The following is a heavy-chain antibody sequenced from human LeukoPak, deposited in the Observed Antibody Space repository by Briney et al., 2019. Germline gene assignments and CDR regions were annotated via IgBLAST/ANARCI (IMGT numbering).Heavy chain of an antibody. CDR3: ARFRREWGSYRGPFDY. V-gene: IGHV4-59*12. Sequence: SETLSLPCTLPGGSPSRYFGRWIRAPPGGGRGGIGYFYYSGSTNYNPSLKSRVTISVDTSKNQFSLKLSSVTAADTAVYYCARFRREWGSYRGPFDYWGQGTLVTVSS. J-gene: IGHJ4*02. CDR1: GGSPSRYF. D-gene: IGHD3-16*02. CDR2: FYYSGST.